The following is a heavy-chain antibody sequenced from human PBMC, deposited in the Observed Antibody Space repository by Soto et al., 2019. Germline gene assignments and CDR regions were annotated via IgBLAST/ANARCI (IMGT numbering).Heavy chain of an antibody. J-gene: IGHJ1*01. CDR2: IIPIFGTA. V-gene: IGHV1-69*13. CDR3: ARTTVTTIAEYFQH. D-gene: IGHD4-17*01. CDR1: GGTFSSYA. Sequence: PSVKVSCKASGGTFSSYAISWVRQAPGQGLEWMGGIIPIFGTANYAQKFQGRVTITADESTSTAYMELSSLRSEDTAVYYCARTTVTTIAEYFQHWGQGTLVTVSS.